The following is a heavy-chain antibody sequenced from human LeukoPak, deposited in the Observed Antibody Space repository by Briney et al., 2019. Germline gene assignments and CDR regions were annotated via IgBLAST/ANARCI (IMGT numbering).Heavy chain of an antibody. J-gene: IGHJ4*02. CDR1: GYSFTSYW. D-gene: IGHD6-25*01. CDR2: IYPGDSDT. CDR3: ARTALFTPTDY. Sequence: KYGESLKISCKGSGYSFTSYWIGWVRQMPGRGLGWMGIIYPGDSDTRYSPSFQGRVTISADKSISTAYLQWSSLKASDTAMYYCARTALFTPTDYWGQGTLVTVSS. V-gene: IGHV5-51*01.